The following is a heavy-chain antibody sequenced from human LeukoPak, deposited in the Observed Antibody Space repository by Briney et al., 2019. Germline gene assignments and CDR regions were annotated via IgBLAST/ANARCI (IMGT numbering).Heavy chain of an antibody. V-gene: IGHV3-30*02. Sequence: GGSLRLSCAASGFTFSNYGMHWVRQAPGKGLEWVAFIRYDGNHKYYADSVKGRFTISRDNSKNTLYLQVNSLRAEDTAVYYCARDRPRWELNIEYWGQGTLVTVSS. CDR2: IRYDGNHK. J-gene: IGHJ4*02. CDR3: ARDRPRWELNIEY. D-gene: IGHD1-26*01. CDR1: GFTFSNYG.